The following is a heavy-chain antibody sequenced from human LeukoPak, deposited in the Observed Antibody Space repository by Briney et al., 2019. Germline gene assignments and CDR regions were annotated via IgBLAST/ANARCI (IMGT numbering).Heavy chain of an antibody. CDR1: GFTFSNYG. J-gene: IGHJ4*02. CDR3: ARQMAAAVDY. Sequence: GGSLRLSCVASGFTFSNYGMYWVRQAPGKGLEWVAVIWYDGSNKYYGDSVKGRFTISRDNAKNSLYLQMNSLRAEDTAVYYCARQMAAAVDYWGQGTLVTVSS. V-gene: IGHV3-33*07. D-gene: IGHD6-13*01. CDR2: IWYDGSNK.